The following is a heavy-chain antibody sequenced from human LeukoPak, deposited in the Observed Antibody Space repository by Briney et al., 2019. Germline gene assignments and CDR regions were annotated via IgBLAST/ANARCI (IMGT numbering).Heavy chain of an antibody. D-gene: IGHD3-9*01. CDR3: AKVLRYFDWLFPFDP. CDR2: ISGSGGST. CDR1: GFTFSSYA. J-gene: IGHJ5*02. Sequence: GGSLRLSCAASGFTFSSYAMSWVRQAPGKGLEWVSAISGSGGSTYYADSVKGRFTISRDNSKNTLYLQMNSQRAEDTAVYYCAKVLRYFDWLFPFDPWGQGTLVTVSS. V-gene: IGHV3-23*01.